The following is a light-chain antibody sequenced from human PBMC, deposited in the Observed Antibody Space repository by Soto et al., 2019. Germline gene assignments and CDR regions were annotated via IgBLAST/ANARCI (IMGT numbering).Light chain of an antibody. CDR1: HDINNY. J-gene: IGKJ2*01. CDR3: QQYNNLPYT. V-gene: IGKV1-33*01. Sequence: IQMTQSPSSLSASVVDRVTITCQASHDINNYLKWYQQKPGKAPKFLIYDASNLETGVPSRFSGSGSGTDFTFTISSLQPEDIGTYYCQQYNNLPYTFGQGTKLEIK. CDR2: DAS.